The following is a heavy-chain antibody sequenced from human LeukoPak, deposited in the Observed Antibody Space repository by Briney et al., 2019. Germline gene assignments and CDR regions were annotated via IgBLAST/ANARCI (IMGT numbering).Heavy chain of an antibody. J-gene: IGHJ6*03. CDR3: ARGVGVEWSWDYYYYYMDV. CDR1: GGSISSGSYY. D-gene: IGHD3-3*01. Sequence: KPSQTLSLTCTVSGGSISSGSYYWSWIRQPAGKGLERIGRIYTSGSTNYNPSLKSRVTISVDTSKNQFSLKLSSVTAADTAVYYCARGVGVEWSWDYYYYYMDVWGKGTTVTVSS. V-gene: IGHV4-61*02. CDR2: IYTSGST.